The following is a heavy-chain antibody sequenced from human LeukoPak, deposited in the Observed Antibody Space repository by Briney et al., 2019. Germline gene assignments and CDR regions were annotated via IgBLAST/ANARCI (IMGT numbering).Heavy chain of an antibody. V-gene: IGHV3-21*01. D-gene: IGHD2-15*01. CDR1: GFSFSTYA. Sequence: GGSLRLSCAASGFSFSTYAISWVRQAPGKGLEWVSRISTTSSYIFYADSVRGRFTISRDNAKNSVYLQMDSLRAEDTAVYFCARAPARWHNYFDPWGQGTPVTVSS. CDR2: ISTTSSYI. CDR3: ARAPARWHNYFDP. J-gene: IGHJ5*02.